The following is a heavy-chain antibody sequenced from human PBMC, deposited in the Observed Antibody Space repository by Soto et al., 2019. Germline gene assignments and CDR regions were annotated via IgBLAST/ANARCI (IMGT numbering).Heavy chain of an antibody. CDR2: IYYSGST. Sequence: SETLSLTCTVSGGSISSGCYYWSWIRHHPGKGLEWIGYIYYSGSTYYNPSLKSRVTISVDTSKNQFSLKLSSVTAADTAVYHCARRAARDGYSWIFDDWGQGTLVTVSS. J-gene: IGHJ4*02. CDR3: ARRAARDGYSWIFDD. V-gene: IGHV4-31*03. CDR1: GGSISSGCYY. D-gene: IGHD4-4*01.